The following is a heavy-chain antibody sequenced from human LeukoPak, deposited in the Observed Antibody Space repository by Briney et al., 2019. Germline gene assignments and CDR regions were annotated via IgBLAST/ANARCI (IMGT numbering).Heavy chain of an antibody. Sequence: GESLKISCKGSGYSFTSYWIGWVRQMPGKGLEWMGIIYPADSDTRYSPSFQGQVTISADKSISTAYRQWSSLKASDTAMYYCARSTVTTPKWFDPWGQGTLVTVSS. CDR3: ARSTVTTPKWFDP. V-gene: IGHV5-51*01. CDR2: IYPADSDT. J-gene: IGHJ5*02. D-gene: IGHD4-11*01. CDR1: GYSFTSYW.